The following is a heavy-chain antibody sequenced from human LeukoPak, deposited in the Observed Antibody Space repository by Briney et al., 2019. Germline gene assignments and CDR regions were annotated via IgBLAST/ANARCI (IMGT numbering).Heavy chain of an antibody. D-gene: IGHD6-13*01. CDR2: ISSSSSMI. Sequence: PGGSLRLSCAASGFTFSSYSMNWVRQAPGKGLEWVSYISSSSSMIYYADSVKGRFTISRDSAKNSLYLQMNSLRAEDTALYYCARGPTGSSWYVWVDYWGQGTLVTVSS. CDR3: ARGPTGSSWYVWVDY. V-gene: IGHV3-48*04. CDR1: GFTFSSYS. J-gene: IGHJ4*02.